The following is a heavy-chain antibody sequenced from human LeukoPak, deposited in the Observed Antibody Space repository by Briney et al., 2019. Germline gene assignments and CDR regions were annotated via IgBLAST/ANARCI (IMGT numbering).Heavy chain of an antibody. J-gene: IGHJ6*02. Sequence: SETLSLTCTVSGGSINSYYWSWIRQPPGKGLDWIGYIYYSGSTNYNPSLKSRVTISVDTSKNQISLKLSSVTAADTAVYYCARVLMGYSYGSPDANYYYGMDVWGQGTTVTVSS. CDR3: ARVLMGYSYGSPDANYYYGMDV. V-gene: IGHV4-59*01. CDR2: IYYSGST. CDR1: GGSINSYY. D-gene: IGHD5-18*01.